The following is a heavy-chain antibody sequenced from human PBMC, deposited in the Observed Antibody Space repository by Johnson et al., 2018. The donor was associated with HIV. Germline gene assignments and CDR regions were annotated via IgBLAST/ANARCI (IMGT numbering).Heavy chain of an antibody. D-gene: IGHD2-21*01. Sequence: VQLVESGGGLVQPGRSLRLSCTASGFTFGDYAMTWVRQAPGKGLEWVGFIRSKAYGGTPEYAAYLKDRFTFSRDDSKSIAYLQMNSLKIEDTTVYYCSRILDAFDIWGQGTLVTVSS. V-gene: IGHV3-49*04. CDR1: GFTFGDYA. J-gene: IGHJ3*02. CDR2: IRSKAYGGTP. CDR3: SRILDAFDI.